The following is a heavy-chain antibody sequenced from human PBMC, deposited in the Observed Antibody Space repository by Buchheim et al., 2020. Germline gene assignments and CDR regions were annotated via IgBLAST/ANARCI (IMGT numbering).Heavy chain of an antibody. J-gene: IGHJ6*02. CDR1: GYTFTSYY. V-gene: IGHV1-46*03. D-gene: IGHD6-13*01. CDR3: ASLSGYSSSWYQWKGNYYYGMDV. Sequence: QVQLVQSGAEVKKPGASVKVSCKASGYTFTSYYMPWVRQAPGQGLEWMGIINPSGGSTSYAQKFQGRVTMTRDTSTSTVYMELSSLRSEDTAVYYCASLSGYSSSWYQWKGNYYYGMDVWGQGTT. CDR2: INPSGGST.